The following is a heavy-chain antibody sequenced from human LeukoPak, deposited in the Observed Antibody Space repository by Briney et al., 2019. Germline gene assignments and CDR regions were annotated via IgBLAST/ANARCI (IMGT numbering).Heavy chain of an antibody. CDR2: ISAYNGNT. CDR3: ARDRGCSSTSCPDLFDY. Sequence: VASVKVSCKASGYSFIRYHIHWVRQAPGQGLEWMGWISAYNGNTNYAQKLQGRVTMTTDTSTSTAYMELRSLRSDDTAVYYCARDRGCSSTSCPDLFDYWGQGTLVTVSS. CDR1: GYSFIRYH. J-gene: IGHJ4*02. D-gene: IGHD2-2*01. V-gene: IGHV1-18*01.